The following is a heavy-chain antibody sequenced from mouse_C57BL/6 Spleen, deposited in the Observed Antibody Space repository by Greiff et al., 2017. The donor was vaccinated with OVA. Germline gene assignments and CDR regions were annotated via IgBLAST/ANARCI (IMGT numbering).Heavy chain of an antibody. D-gene: IGHD1-1*01. V-gene: IGHV1-81*01. CDR3: ARDGGSSYWYFDV. Sequence: QVQLQQSGAELARPGASVKLSCKASGYTFTSYGISWVKQRTGQGLEWIGEIYPRSGNTYYNEKFKGKATLTADKSSSTAYMELRSLTSEDSAVYVCARDGGSSYWYFDVWGTGTTVTVSS. CDR2: IYPRSGNT. J-gene: IGHJ1*03. CDR1: GYTFTSYG.